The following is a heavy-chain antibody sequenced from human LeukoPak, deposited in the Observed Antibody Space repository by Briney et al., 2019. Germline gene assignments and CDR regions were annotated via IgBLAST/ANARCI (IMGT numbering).Heavy chain of an antibody. D-gene: IGHD5-12*01. CDR3: AKDIAYDPNDAFDI. CDR1: GFTFDDYA. Sequence: GRSLRLSCAASGFTFDDYAMHWVRQAPGKGLEWVSGISWNSGSIDYADSVKGRFTISRDNAKNSLYLQMNSLRAEDTALYYCAKDIAYDPNDAFDIWGQGTMVTVSS. J-gene: IGHJ3*02. CDR2: ISWNSGSI. V-gene: IGHV3-9*01.